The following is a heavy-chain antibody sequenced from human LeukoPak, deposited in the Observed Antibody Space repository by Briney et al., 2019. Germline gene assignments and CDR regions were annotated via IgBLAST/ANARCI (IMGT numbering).Heavy chain of an antibody. CDR2: IKQDGSEK. Sequence: PGGSLRLSCAASGFTFSSYSMNWVRQAPGKGLEWVANIKQDGSEKYYVDSVKGRFTISRDNSKNTLYLQMNSLRAEDTALYYCAKDGSGSYSSSWDDAFDIWGQGTMVTVSS. J-gene: IGHJ3*02. D-gene: IGHD6-13*01. CDR1: GFTFSSYS. CDR3: AKDGSGSYSSSWDDAFDI. V-gene: IGHV3-7*03.